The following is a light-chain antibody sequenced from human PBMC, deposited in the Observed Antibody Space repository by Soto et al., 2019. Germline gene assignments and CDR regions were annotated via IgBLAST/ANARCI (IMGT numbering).Light chain of an antibody. CDR2: GAS. V-gene: IGKV3-20*01. Sequence: EIVLTQSPGTLSLSPGERATLSCRASQSVSSSYLAWYQQQPGQAPRLLIYGASSRATGIPDRFSGSGSGIDFTLTISRLEPEEVAVYYCQQYGSSPITYVHGTLLEIK. J-gene: IGKJ5*01. CDR3: QQYGSSPIT. CDR1: QSVSSSY.